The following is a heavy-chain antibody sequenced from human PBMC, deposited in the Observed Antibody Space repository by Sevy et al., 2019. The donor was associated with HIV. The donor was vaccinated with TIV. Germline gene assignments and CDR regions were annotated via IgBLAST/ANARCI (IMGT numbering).Heavy chain of an antibody. J-gene: IGHJ4*02. Sequence: GGSLRLSCATSGFTFSSYWFHWVRQAPGKGLEWVTGVNSDGSNTKYADSVKGRFTISRDCAKDTLCLQMNALRAEDTAVYFCVAANSWEDYWGQRTLVTVSS. V-gene: IGHV3-74*03. D-gene: IGHD1-26*01. CDR3: VAANSWEDY. CDR2: VNSDGSNT. CDR1: GFTFSSYW.